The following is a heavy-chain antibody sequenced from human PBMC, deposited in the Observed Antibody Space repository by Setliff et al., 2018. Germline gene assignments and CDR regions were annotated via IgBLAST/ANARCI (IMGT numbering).Heavy chain of an antibody. J-gene: IGHJ5*02. CDR2: IYPGDSDT. Sequence: GESLKISCKGSGYSFTSYWIGWVRQMPGKGLEWMGIIYPGDSDTRYSPSFQGQVTMSADKSINTAYLQWSNLKASDTAMYYCARQKDTAMVYWFDPWGQGTPVTVSS. CDR3: ARQKDTAMVYWFDP. CDR1: GYSFTSYW. D-gene: IGHD5-18*01. V-gene: IGHV5-51*01.